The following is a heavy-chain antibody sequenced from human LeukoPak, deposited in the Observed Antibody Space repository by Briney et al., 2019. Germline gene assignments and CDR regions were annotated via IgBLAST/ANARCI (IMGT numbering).Heavy chain of an antibody. CDR3: AKESGKFDY. CDR2: ISGDGVST. V-gene: IGHV3-43*02. CDR1: GLPIADFA. J-gene: IGHJ4*02. Sequence: GALRLSCVASGLPIADFAMHWVRQAPGKGLEWVSLISGDGVSTFYTDSVRGRFSISRVNTKNSLYLEMNSLRTEDTAMYYCAKESGKFDYWGQGTLVAVSS.